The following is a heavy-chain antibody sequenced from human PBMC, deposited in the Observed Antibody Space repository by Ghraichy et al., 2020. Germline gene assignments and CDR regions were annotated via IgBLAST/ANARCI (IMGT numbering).Heavy chain of an antibody. Sequence: GGSLRLSCVASGFTFSDYYMGWARQAPGKGPEWLANIRADGNDKNYVDSVKGRFTISRDNAKSSLYLQMNSLRVEDTSVYFCGRAATYGSGRYYYDNWGQGTLVTVS. J-gene: IGHJ4*02. CDR1: GFTFSDYY. D-gene: IGHD3-10*01. V-gene: IGHV3-7*03. CDR2: IRADGNDK. CDR3: GRAATYGSGRYYYDN.